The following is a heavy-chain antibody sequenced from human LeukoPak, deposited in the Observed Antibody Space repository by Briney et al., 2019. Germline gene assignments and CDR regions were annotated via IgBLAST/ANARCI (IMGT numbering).Heavy chain of an antibody. Sequence: QPGGSLRLSCAASGFTFSSYGTHWVRQAPGKGLEWVAFIRYDGSNKYYADSVKGRFTISRDNSKNTLYLQMNSLRAEDTAVYYCAKDQEMIVVVIGFSYDYWGQGTLVTVSS. CDR3: AKDQEMIVVVIGFSYDY. CDR1: GFTFSSYG. D-gene: IGHD3-22*01. CDR2: IRYDGSNK. J-gene: IGHJ4*02. V-gene: IGHV3-30*02.